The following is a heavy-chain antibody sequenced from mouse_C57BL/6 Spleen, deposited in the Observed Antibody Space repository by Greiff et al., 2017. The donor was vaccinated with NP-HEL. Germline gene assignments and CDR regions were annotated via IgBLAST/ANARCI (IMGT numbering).Heavy chain of an antibody. CDR1: GFTFSDYG. Sequence: EVNVVESGGGLVKPGGSLKLSCAASGFTFSDYGMHWVRQAPEKGLEWVAYISSGSSTIYYADTVQGRFTISRDNAKNTLFLQMTSLRSEDTAMYYCSRPGYGSSYGFAYWGQGTLVTVSA. V-gene: IGHV5-17*01. CDR3: SRPGYGSSYGFAY. CDR2: ISSGSSTI. D-gene: IGHD1-1*01. J-gene: IGHJ3*01.